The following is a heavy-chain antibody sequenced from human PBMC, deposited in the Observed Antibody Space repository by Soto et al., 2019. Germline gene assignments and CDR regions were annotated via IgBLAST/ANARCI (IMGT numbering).Heavy chain of an antibody. D-gene: IGHD6-6*01. CDR2: IYPGDSDT. Sequence: GESLKISCKGSGYSFTSYWIGWVRQMPGKGLEWMGIIYPGDSDTRYSPSFQGQVTISADKSISTAYLQWSSLKASDTAMYYCARLFSSSVFSYYYYGMDVWGQGTTVTASS. CDR1: GYSFTSYW. J-gene: IGHJ6*02. V-gene: IGHV5-51*01. CDR3: ARLFSSSVFSYYYYGMDV.